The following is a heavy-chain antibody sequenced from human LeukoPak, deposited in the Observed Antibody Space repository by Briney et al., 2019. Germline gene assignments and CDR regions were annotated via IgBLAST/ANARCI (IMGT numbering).Heavy chain of an antibody. CDR1: GFTFSSYS. J-gene: IGHJ4*02. V-gene: IGHV3-21*01. CDR2: ISSSSSYI. CDR3: ARSDEYSSSIDY. Sequence: GGSLRLSCAASGFTFSSYSMNWVRQAPGKGLEWVSLISSSSSYIYYADSVKGRFTISRDNAKNSLYLQMNSLRAEDTAVYYCARSDEYSSSIDYWGQGTLVTVSS. D-gene: IGHD6-6*01.